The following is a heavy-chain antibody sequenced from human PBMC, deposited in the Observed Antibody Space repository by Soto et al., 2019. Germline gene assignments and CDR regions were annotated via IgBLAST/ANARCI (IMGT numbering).Heavy chain of an antibody. CDR2: IYYSGST. Sequence: QVQLQESGPGLVKPSQTLSLTCTVSGGSISSGGYYWSWIRQHPGKGLEWIGYIYYSGSTYYNQSLKGRVTISVDTSKNQFSLKLSSVTAADTAVYYCARAGTYGWDDAFDIWGQGTMVTVSS. D-gene: IGHD3-16*01. V-gene: IGHV4-31*03. CDR1: GGSISSGGYY. J-gene: IGHJ3*02. CDR3: ARAGTYGWDDAFDI.